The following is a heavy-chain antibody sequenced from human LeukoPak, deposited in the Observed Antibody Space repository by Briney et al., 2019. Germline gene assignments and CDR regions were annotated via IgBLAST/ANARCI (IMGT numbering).Heavy chain of an antibody. V-gene: IGHV4-59*12. CDR1: GGSISTYY. D-gene: IGHD5-12*01. Sequence: SETLSLTCTVSGGSISTYYWSWIRQPPGKGLEWIGYIYYSGSINYNPSLKSRVTISVDTSKNQFSLKLSSVTAADTAVYYCARERGSSGYEYDYWGQGTLVTVSS. CDR2: IYYSGSI. CDR3: ARERGSSGYEYDY. J-gene: IGHJ4*02.